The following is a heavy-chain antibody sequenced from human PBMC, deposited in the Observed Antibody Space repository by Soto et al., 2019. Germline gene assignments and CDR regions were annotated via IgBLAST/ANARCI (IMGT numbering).Heavy chain of an antibody. CDR1: GFSLSTSGVG. CDR2: TYWDDDK. Sequence: QITLKESGPTLVKPTQTLTLTCTFSGFSLSTSGVGVGWIRQPPGKALEWLALTYWDDDKRYSPSLKSRLTIPKDTPKNQVVLTTTTMDPVDTATYYCAHRQGTVYFDYWGQGTLVTVSS. J-gene: IGHJ4*02. CDR3: AHRQGTVYFDY. D-gene: IGHD4-17*01. V-gene: IGHV2-5*02.